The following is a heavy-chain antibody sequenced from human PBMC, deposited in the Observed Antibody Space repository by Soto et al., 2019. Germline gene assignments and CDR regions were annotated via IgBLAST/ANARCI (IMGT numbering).Heavy chain of an antibody. V-gene: IGHV1-3*01. Sequence: GGSVKVSCKASGYTFTSYAMHWVRQAPGQRLEWMGWINAGNGNTKYSQKFQGRVTITRDTSASTAYMELSSLRSEDTAVYYCARDTVKQWLVRIHQNWFDPWGQGTLVTVSS. CDR1: GYTFTSYA. D-gene: IGHD6-19*01. CDR3: ARDTVKQWLVRIHQNWFDP. CDR2: INAGNGNT. J-gene: IGHJ5*02.